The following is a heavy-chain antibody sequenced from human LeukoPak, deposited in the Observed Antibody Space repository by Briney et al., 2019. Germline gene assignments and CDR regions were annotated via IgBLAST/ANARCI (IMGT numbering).Heavy chain of an antibody. CDR3: ARGVAVAGTNYYYYGMDV. CDR1: GGTFSSYA. Sequence: SAKDSCKASGGTFSSYAISWVRQAPGQGLEWMGGIFPIFGTANYAQKFQGGVTITADESTSTAYMELSRLGSEDTAVYYSARGVAVAGTNYYYYGMDVWGQGTTVTVSS. J-gene: IGHJ6*02. D-gene: IGHD6-19*01. V-gene: IGHV1-69*13. CDR2: IFPIFGTA.